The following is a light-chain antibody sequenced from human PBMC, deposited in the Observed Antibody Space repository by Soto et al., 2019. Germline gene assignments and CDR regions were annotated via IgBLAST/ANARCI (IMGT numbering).Light chain of an antibody. CDR1: STDVGGYNY. Sequence: ALAQPSSVSGSPGQSITISYTGTSTDVGGYNYVSWYQHHSGKAPKLLIYEVTNRPSGISDRFSGSKSVNTASLTISGLQAEDESDYYCGSYSSTDTPFVFGTGTKVTVL. CDR2: EVT. J-gene: IGLJ1*01. CDR3: GSYSSTDTPFV. V-gene: IGLV2-14*01.